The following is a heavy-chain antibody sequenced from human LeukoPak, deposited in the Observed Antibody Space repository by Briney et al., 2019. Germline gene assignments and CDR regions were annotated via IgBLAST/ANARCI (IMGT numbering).Heavy chain of an antibody. Sequence: PGGSLRLSCAASGFTFSSYSMNWVRQAPGKGLEWVSSISSSSSYIYYADSVKGRFTISRDNAKNSLYLQMNSLRAEDTAVYYCARGDLLWFGELYYYYYYGMDVWGQGTTVTVSS. V-gene: IGHV3-21*01. CDR2: ISSSSSYI. CDR3: ARGDLLWFGELYYYYYYGMDV. J-gene: IGHJ6*02. CDR1: GFTFSSYS. D-gene: IGHD3-10*01.